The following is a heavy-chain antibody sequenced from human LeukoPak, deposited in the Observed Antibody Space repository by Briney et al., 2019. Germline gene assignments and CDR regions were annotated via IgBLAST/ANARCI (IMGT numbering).Heavy chain of an antibody. CDR1: GFTFSSYA. D-gene: IGHD3-22*01. CDR2: ISSSGSTI. Sequence: SGGSLRLSCAASGFTFSSYAMSWVRQAPGRGLEWVSAISSSGSTIYYADSVKGRFTISRDNAKNSLYLQMNSLRAEDTAVYYCARDYSSSGYYPLYYYYMDVWGKGTTVTVSS. CDR3: ARDYSSSGYYPLYYYYMDV. J-gene: IGHJ6*03. V-gene: IGHV3-48*04.